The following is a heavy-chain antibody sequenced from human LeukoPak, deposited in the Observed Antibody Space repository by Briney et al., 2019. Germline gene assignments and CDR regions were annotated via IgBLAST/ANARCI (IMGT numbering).Heavy chain of an antibody. CDR1: GYTFTGYY. D-gene: IGHD4-23*01. CDR3: ARDGGLSLGYFYY. CDR2: INPNSGGK. V-gene: IGHV1-2*02. J-gene: IGHJ4*02. Sequence: ASVTVSCKASGYTFTGYYMHWVRQAPGQGLGWMGWINPNSGGKNYAQKFQGRVTITRDTPISTAYMELRSLRSDDAAVYYCARDGGLSLGYFYYWGQGTPVTVSS.